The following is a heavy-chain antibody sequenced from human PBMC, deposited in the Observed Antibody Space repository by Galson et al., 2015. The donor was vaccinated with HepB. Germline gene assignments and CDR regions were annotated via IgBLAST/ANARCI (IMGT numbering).Heavy chain of an antibody. V-gene: IGHV3-33*06. Sequence: SLRLSCATSGFIFRNYGMHWVRQAPGKGLEWVAVIWYDGRDQKYADSVRGRFTISRDNSRNTLYLQMSSLRVEDTALYYCAKLDSSGCSWGQGTLVTVPS. CDR3: AKLDSSGCS. CDR2: IWYDGRDQ. D-gene: IGHD3-22*01. J-gene: IGHJ4*02. CDR1: GFIFRNYG.